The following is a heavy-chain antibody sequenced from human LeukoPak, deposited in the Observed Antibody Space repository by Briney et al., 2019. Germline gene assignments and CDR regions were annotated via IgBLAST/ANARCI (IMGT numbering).Heavy chain of an antibody. J-gene: IGHJ5*02. V-gene: IGHV4-39*07. D-gene: IGHD3-22*01. CDR1: GGSISSSGYY. CDR2: IYHSGST. Sequence: KPSETLSLTCTVSGGSISSSGYYWGWIRQPPGKGLEWIGNIYHSGSTYYNPSLKSRVTISVDTSKNQFSLKLTSVTATDTAVYYCARVSPLGEGSDYSHNWFDPWGQGTLVTVSS. CDR3: ARVSPLGEGSDYSHNWFDP.